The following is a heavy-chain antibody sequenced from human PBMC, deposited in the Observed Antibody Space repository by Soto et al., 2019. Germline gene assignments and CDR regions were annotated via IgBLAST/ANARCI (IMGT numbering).Heavy chain of an antibody. CDR1: GGSFSAYY. D-gene: IGHD2-2*02. CDR3: ARARCNSASCYSLEPIDY. V-gene: IGHV4-34*02. J-gene: IGHJ4*02. Sequence: QVQLQQWGAGLLKPSETLSLTCAVYGGSFSAYYWNWIRQPPGKGLEWVGEINHGGYTNYNPSLKSGVPISVGTSKNQFSLKLSSVTAADTAVYYCARARCNSASCYSLEPIDYWGQGTLVTVSS. CDR2: INHGGYT.